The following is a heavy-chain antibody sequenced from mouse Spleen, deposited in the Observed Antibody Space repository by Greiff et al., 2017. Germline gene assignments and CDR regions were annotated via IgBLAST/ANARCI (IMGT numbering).Heavy chain of an antibody. J-gene: IGHJ4*01. CDR3: ARDEGWLLGAMDY. V-gene: IGHV3-6*01. Sequence: ESGPGLVKPSQSLSLTCSVTGYSITSGYYWNWIRQFPGNKLEWMGYISYDGSNNYNPSLKNRISITRDTSKNQFFLKLNSVTTEDTATYYCARDEGWLLGAMDYWGQGTSVTVSS. CDR1: GYSITSGYY. D-gene: IGHD1-1*02. CDR2: ISYDGSN.